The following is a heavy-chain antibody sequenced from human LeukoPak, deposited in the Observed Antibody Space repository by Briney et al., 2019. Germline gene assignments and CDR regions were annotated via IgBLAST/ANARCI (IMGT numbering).Heavy chain of an antibody. V-gene: IGHV3-11*04. CDR3: ARVDCSSTSCHEFDY. CDR2: TSSSGSPI. D-gene: IGHD2-2*01. CDR1: GFTFTDYY. Sequence: PGGSLRLSCAASGFTFTDYYMSWIRQAPGKGLDWVSYTSSSGSPIYYAGSVKGRYAISRDNAKNSLSLQMNSLRAEDTAVYYCARVDCSSTSCHEFDYWGQGTLVIVSS. J-gene: IGHJ4*02.